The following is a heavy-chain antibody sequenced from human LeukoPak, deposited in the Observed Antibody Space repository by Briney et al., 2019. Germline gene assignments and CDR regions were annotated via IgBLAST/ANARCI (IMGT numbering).Heavy chain of an antibody. V-gene: IGHV3-21*01. D-gene: IGHD2-15*01. CDR3: ARDLWCSGGSCSL. J-gene: IGHJ4*02. CDR2: ISSSSSYI. Sequence: GGSLRLSCAASGFTFSSYSMNWVRQAPGKGLEWVSSISSSSSYIYYADSVKGRFTISRGNAKNSLYLQMNSLRAEDTAVYYCARDLWCSGGSCSLWGQGTLVTVSS. CDR1: GFTFSSYS.